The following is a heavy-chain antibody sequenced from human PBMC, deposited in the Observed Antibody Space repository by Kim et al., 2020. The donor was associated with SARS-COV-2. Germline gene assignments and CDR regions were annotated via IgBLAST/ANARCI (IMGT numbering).Heavy chain of an antibody. CDR1: GLIFSNAW. Sequence: GGSLRLSCAASGLIFSNAWMSWVRQAPGKGLEWVGRINSKTDGGTIDYAAPVKGRFTISRDDSKDTLFLQMNSLKTEDTAVYYCTTEFSTWYWVDYWGQGTLVTVSS. D-gene: IGHD6-13*01. J-gene: IGHJ4*02. CDR3: TTEFSTWYWVDY. V-gene: IGHV3-15*01. CDR2: INSKTDGGTI.